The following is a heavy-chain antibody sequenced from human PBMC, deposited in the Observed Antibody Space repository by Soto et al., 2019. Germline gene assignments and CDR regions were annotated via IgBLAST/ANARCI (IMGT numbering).Heavy chain of an antibody. D-gene: IGHD6-19*01. Sequence: QVQLVQSGAEVKKPGASVKVSCKASGYTFTSYYMHWVRQAPGQGLEWMGIINPSGGSTSYAQKFQGRVTLTRDTSTSTLYMQLGSLRAEDTAVYYCARVLHEPSGSGWLAFDYWGQGTLVTVSS. CDR2: INPSGGST. V-gene: IGHV1-46*01. CDR3: ARVLHEPSGSGWLAFDY. CDR1: GYTFTSYY. J-gene: IGHJ4*02.